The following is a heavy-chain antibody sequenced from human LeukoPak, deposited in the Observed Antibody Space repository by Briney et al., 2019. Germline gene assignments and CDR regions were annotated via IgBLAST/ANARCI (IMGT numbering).Heavy chain of an antibody. J-gene: IGHJ4*02. V-gene: IGHV3-21*01. CDR2: ISGSSGDI. D-gene: IGHD4-17*01. Sequence: GGSLRLSCVASGFTFRTFPMNWVRQTPGGGLEWVSFISGSSGDIHYADSVKGRFTVSRDNAKNSLYLQMNSLRGEDTAVYYWARGEGPASGDNGFWGQETLVTVSS. CDR1: GFTFRTFP. CDR3: ARGEGPASGDNGF.